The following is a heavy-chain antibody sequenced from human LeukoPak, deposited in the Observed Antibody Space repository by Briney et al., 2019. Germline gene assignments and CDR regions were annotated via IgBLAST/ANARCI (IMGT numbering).Heavy chain of an antibody. J-gene: IGHJ6*03. V-gene: IGHV1-46*01. D-gene: IGHD6-13*01. CDR3: ARDSLVRGVGRSWYNYYYYMDV. Sequence: ASVKVSCKASGYTFTSYYMHWVRQAPGQGLEWMGIINPSGGSTSYAQKFQGRVTMTRDMSTSTVYMELSSLRSEDTAVYYCARDSLVRGVGRSWYNYYYYMDVWGKGTTVTVSS. CDR2: INPSGGST. CDR1: GYTFTSYY.